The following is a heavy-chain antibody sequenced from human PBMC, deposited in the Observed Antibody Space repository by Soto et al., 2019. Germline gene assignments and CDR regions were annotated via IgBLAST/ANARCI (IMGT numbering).Heavy chain of an antibody. CDR3: ARGQRFRSSGWPYFDY. D-gene: IGHD6-19*01. Sequence: QVQLQQWGAGLLKPSETLSLTCAVYGGSFSGYYWSWLRQPPGKGLEWIGEINHSGSTNYNPSLKSRVTIAVDTYKNQFSLKLSSVTAADTAVYYCARGQRFRSSGWPYFDYWGQGTLVTVSS. V-gene: IGHV4-34*01. J-gene: IGHJ4*02. CDR2: INHSGST. CDR1: GGSFSGYY.